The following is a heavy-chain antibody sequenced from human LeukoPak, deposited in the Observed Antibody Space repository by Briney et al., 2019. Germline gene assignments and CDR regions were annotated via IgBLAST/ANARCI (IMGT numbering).Heavy chain of an antibody. Sequence: MSGGSLRLSCAASGFTFSSYSMNWVRQAPGKGLNWVSSISSSSSYIYYADSVKGRFTISRDNAKNSLYLQMNSLRAEDTAVYYCARWIDGHEKWAFDIWGQGTMVTVSS. CDR2: ISSSSSYI. D-gene: IGHD5-24*01. J-gene: IGHJ3*02. CDR3: ARWIDGHEKWAFDI. V-gene: IGHV3-21*01. CDR1: GFTFSSYS.